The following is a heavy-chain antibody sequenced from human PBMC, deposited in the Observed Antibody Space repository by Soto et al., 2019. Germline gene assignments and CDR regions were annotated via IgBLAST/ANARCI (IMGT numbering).Heavy chain of an antibody. CDR2: INPSGGST. J-gene: IGHJ4*02. CDR1: GYTFTSYY. D-gene: IGHD3-9*01. Sequence: ASVKVSCKXSGYTFTSYYMHWVRQAPGQGLEWMGIINPSGGSTSYAQKFRGRVTMTRDTSTSTVYMELSSLRSEDTAVYYCARADYDILTGYYSSHYFDYWGQGTLVTVSS. V-gene: IGHV1-46*01. CDR3: ARADYDILTGYYSSHYFDY.